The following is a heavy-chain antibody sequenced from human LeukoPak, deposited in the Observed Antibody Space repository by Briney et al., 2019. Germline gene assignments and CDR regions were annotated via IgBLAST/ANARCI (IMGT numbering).Heavy chain of an antibody. CDR3: AKDQKWGPAGYYFDS. CDR2: IYTGGST. Sequence: GGSLRLSCAVSGFTVSSNYMSWVRQAPGKGLEWVSVIYTGGSTYSADSVKGRFAISRDNSKNTMDLQMNSLRAEDTAVYYCAKDQKWGPAGYYFDSWAREPWSPSP. CDR1: GFTVSSNY. D-gene: IGHD2-2*01. J-gene: IGHJ4*02. V-gene: IGHV3-53*05.